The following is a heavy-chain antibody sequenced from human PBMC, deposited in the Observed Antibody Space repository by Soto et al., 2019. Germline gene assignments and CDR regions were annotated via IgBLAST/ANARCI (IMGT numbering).Heavy chain of an antibody. Sequence: SETLSLTCAVYGGSFSGYYWSWIRQPPGKGLEWIGEINHSGSTNYNPSLKSRVTISVDTSKNQFSLKLSSVTAADTAVYYCARGLRSRRRGMDVWGQGTTVTVSS. D-gene: IGHD3-16*01. CDR3: ARGLRSRRRGMDV. CDR2: INHSGST. CDR1: GGSFSGYY. V-gene: IGHV4-34*01. J-gene: IGHJ6*02.